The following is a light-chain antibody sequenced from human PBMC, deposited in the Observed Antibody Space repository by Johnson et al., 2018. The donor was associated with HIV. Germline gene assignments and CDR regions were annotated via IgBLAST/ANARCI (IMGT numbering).Light chain of an antibody. J-gene: IGLJ1*01. V-gene: IGLV1-51*01. CDR3: GTWDSSLSAPYV. CDR1: SSNIGNNY. Sequence: QSILTQPPSVSAAPGQKVTISCSGSSSNIGNNYASWYQQVPGTAPKLLISDNNKRPSGIPDRFSGSKSGPSATLGITGLQTGDEADYYCGTWDSSLSAPYVFGTGTQVTVL. CDR2: DNN.